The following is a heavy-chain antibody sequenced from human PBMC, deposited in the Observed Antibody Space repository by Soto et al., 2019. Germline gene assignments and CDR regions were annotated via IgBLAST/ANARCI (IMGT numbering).Heavy chain of an antibody. Sequence: GASVKVSCTASGYTFTIYGVSWVRQAPGQGLEWMGWISAYNGNTNYAQKLQGRVTMTTDTSTSTAYMELRSLRSDDTAVYYCASWSGSYRGGWFDPWGQGTLVTVSS. J-gene: IGHJ5*02. CDR3: ASWSGSYRGGWFDP. CDR2: ISAYNGNT. CDR1: GYTFTIYG. D-gene: IGHD1-26*01. V-gene: IGHV1-18*01.